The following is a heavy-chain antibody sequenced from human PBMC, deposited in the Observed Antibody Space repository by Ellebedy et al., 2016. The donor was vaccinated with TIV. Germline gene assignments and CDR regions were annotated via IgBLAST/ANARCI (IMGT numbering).Heavy chain of an antibody. D-gene: IGHD4-17*01. CDR2: IYYSGST. Sequence: SETLSLXXTVSGGSISSSNYYWGWIRQPPGKGLEWIGYIYYSGSTNYNPSLKSRVTISVDTSKNQFSLKLSSVTAADTAVYYCAREAYGNFEYWGQGTLVTVSS. CDR1: GGSISSSNYY. J-gene: IGHJ4*02. V-gene: IGHV4-61*01. CDR3: AREAYGNFEY.